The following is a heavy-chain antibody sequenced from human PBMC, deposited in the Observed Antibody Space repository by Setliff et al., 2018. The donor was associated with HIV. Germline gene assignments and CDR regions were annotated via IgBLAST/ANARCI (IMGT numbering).Heavy chain of an antibody. CDR3: ARFPPMLSGSYVRGAFDI. D-gene: IGHD1-26*01. CDR1: GYRFTDYW. Sequence: PGESLKISCRGSGYRFTDYWIGWVRQMPGKGLEWMGVIYPGDSDTRYSPSFQGQVTISADKSISTAYLQWSSLKASDTAMYYCARFPPMLSGSYVRGAFDIWGQGTMVTVSS. CDR2: IYPGDSDT. V-gene: IGHV5-51*01. J-gene: IGHJ3*02.